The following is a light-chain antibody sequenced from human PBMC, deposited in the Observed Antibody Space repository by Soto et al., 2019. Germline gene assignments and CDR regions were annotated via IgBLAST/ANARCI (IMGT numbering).Light chain of an antibody. V-gene: IGKV3-20*01. J-gene: IGKJ1*01. Sequence: EIVVARSPSTLSLSPRERATLSCSASESVSSYYLAWYQQKPAQAPRLLIYAASSRATGIPDRSSGGGSGTAFTLTIIRLEPEDFAVYYCQQCGSPPPPFGPGTKVDIK. CDR1: ESVSSYY. CDR3: QQCGSPPPP. CDR2: AAS.